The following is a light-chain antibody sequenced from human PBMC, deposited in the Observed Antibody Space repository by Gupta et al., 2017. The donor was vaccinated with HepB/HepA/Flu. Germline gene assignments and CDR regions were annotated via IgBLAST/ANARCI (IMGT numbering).Light chain of an antibody. J-gene: IGKJ4*01. CDR1: QDISNY. V-gene: IGKV1-33*01. CDR2: DAS. CDR3: QQHDNRPPLT. Sequence: QMTQSQSPLSASVGDRVTITCQASQDISNYLHWYQQKPGNAPKLLIYDASNLETGVPVRFSGSGSGTDFTFTISSLHPEDIAAYYCQQHDNRPPLTFGGGTKVEIK.